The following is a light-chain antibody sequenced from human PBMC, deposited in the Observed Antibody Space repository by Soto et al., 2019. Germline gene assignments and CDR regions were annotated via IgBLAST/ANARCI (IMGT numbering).Light chain of an antibody. J-gene: IGKJ1*01. CDR3: QQYGSFPRT. Sequence: EIVLTQSPATLSLSPGERATLSCRASQGVSGNYLAWYQQKPGQAPRLLIYVASSSATGVPDTFSGSWSGTDFTLTISRLEPEDFAVYYCQQYGSFPRTFGQGTRVEVK. CDR2: VAS. CDR1: QGVSGNY. V-gene: IGKV3-20*01.